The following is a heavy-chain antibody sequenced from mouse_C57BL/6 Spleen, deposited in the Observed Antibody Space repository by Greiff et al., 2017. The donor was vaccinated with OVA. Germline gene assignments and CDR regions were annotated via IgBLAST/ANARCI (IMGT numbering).Heavy chain of an antibody. D-gene: IGHD2-5*01. CDR3: AYSNYPYYFDY. Sequence: VQLVESGAELVRPGTSVKVSCKASGYAFTNYLIEWVKQRPGQGLEWIGVINPGSGGTNYNEKFKGKATLTADKSSSTAYMQLSSLTSEDSAVYFCAYSNYPYYFDYWGQGTTLTVSS. V-gene: IGHV1-54*01. CDR1: GYAFTNYL. CDR2: INPGSGGT. J-gene: IGHJ2*01.